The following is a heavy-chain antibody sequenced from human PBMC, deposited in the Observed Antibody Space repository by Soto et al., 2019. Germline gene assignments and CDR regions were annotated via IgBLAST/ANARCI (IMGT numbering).Heavy chain of an antibody. CDR1: GGSVSSGSYY. CDR2: IYYSGST. D-gene: IGHD6-13*01. V-gene: IGHV4-61*01. J-gene: IGHJ5*02. CDR3: ARDPGAAAAGYNWFDP. Sequence: SETLSLTCTVSGGSVSSGSYYWSWIRQPPGKGLEWVGYIYYSGSTNYNPSLKSRVTISVDTSKNQFSLKLSSVTAADTAVYYCARDPGAAAAGYNWFDPWGQGTLVTVSS.